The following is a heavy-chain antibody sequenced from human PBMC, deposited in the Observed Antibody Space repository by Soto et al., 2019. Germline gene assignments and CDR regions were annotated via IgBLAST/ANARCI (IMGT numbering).Heavy chain of an antibody. Sequence: QVQLVESGGGVVQPGRSLRLSCAASGFTFSSYAMHWVRQAPGKGLEWVAVISYDGSNKYYADSVKGRFTISRDNSKNPLYLQMNSLRAEDTAVYYCARDIYYDILTGYYGKDAFDIWGQGTMVTVSS. CDR3: ARDIYYDILTGYYGKDAFDI. V-gene: IGHV3-30-3*01. J-gene: IGHJ3*02. D-gene: IGHD3-9*01. CDR1: GFTFSSYA. CDR2: ISYDGSNK.